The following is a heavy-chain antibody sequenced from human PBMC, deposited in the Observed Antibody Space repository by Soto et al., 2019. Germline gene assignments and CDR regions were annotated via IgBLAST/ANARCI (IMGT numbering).Heavy chain of an antibody. Sequence: HPGGSLRLSCAASGFTFDDYAMHWVRQAPGKGLEWVAVISWDSGTIVYADSVKGRFTISRDNSKNTLYLQMNSLRAEDTAVYYCARGYTAAPRTSHFDYWGQGTLVTVSS. V-gene: IGHV3-9*01. CDR3: ARGYTAAPRTSHFDY. CDR2: ISWDSGTI. D-gene: IGHD6-13*01. CDR1: GFTFDDYA. J-gene: IGHJ4*02.